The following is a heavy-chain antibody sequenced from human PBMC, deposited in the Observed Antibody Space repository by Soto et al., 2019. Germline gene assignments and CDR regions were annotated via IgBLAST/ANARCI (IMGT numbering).Heavy chain of an antibody. CDR2: ISWNSGSI. Sequence: PGGSLRLSCAASGFTFDDYAMHWVRQAPGKGLEWVSGISWNSGSIGYADSVKGRFTISRDNAKNSLYLQMNSLRAEDTALYYCAKTEISGYYGMDVWGQGTTVTVSS. CDR1: GFTFDDYA. J-gene: IGHJ6*02. CDR3: AKTEISGYYGMDV. V-gene: IGHV3-9*01.